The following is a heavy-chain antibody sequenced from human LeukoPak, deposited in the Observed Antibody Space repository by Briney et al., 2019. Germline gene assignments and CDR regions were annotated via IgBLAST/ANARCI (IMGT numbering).Heavy chain of an antibody. CDR2: VYYTATT. D-gene: IGHD6-13*01. Sequence: PSETLSLTCSVSGDSITNINYYWGWIRQPPGKGLEWIATVYYTATTYSNPSLKSRVTISVDSSKNEVSLKVTSVTAADTAVYYCARDPVAGTGTDTWGQGTLVTVST. J-gene: IGHJ5*02. V-gene: IGHV4-39*07. CDR1: GDSITNINYY. CDR3: ARDPVAGTGTDT.